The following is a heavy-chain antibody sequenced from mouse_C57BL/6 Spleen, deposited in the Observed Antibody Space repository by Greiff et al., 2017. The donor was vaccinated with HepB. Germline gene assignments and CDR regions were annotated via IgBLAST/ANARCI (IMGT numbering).Heavy chain of an antibody. CDR3: ARYITGTNYFDY. V-gene: IGHV7-3*01. CDR2: IRNKANGYTT. Sequence: VESGGGLVQPGGSLSLSCAASGFTFTDYYMSWVRQPPGKALEWLGFIRNKANGYTTEYSASVKGRFTISRDNSQSILYLQMNALRAEDSATYYCARYITGTNYFDYWGQGTTLTVSS. CDR1: GFTFTDYY. J-gene: IGHJ2*01. D-gene: IGHD4-1*01.